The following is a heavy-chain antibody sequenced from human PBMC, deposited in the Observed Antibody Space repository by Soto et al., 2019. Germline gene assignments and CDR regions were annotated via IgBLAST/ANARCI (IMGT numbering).Heavy chain of an antibody. CDR2: ISSSSSYI. D-gene: IGHD6-13*01. J-gene: IGHJ6*02. CDR1: GFTFSSYS. Sequence: GGSLRLSCAASGFTFSSYSMNWVRQAPGKGLEWVSSISSSSSYIYYADSVKGRFTISRDNAKNSLYLQMNSLRAEDTAVYYCARDLRGIRGYYYGMDVWGQGTTVTVSS. V-gene: IGHV3-21*01. CDR3: ARDLRGIRGYYYGMDV.